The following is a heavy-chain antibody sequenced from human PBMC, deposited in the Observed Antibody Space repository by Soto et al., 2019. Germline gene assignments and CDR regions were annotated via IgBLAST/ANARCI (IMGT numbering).Heavy chain of an antibody. V-gene: IGHV3-23*01. Sequence: EVQLLGSGGALVQPGGSLRLSCAASGFTFRNYAMSWVRQAPGKGLEWVSRISGNGGDINYADSVKGRFTISRDNSKNTLYLQMNSLRAEDTAVYYCAKRGDIVEVSRTFVGYGMDVWGQGTTVTVSS. CDR1: GFTFRNYA. CDR3: AKRGDIVEVSRTFVGYGMDV. CDR2: ISGNGGDI. D-gene: IGHD2-2*01. J-gene: IGHJ6*02.